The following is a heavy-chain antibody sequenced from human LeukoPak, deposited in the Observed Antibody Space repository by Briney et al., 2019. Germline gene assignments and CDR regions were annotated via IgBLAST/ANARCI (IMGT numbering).Heavy chain of an antibody. CDR1: GGTFSSYA. CDR2: IIPIFGTA. V-gene: IGHV1-69*13. J-gene: IGHJ5*02. CDR3: AGGYCSSTSCYSRHFDP. Sequence: SVKVSCKASGGTFSSYAISWVRQAPGQGLEWMGGIIPIFGTANYAQKFQGRVTITAGESTSTAYMELSSLRSEDTAVYYCAGGYCSSTSCYSRHFDPWGQGTLVTVSS. D-gene: IGHD2-2*02.